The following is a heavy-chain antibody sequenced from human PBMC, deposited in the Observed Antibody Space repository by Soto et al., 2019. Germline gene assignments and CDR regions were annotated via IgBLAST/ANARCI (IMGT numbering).Heavy chain of an antibody. V-gene: IGHV4-59*01. CDR2: IYYSGST. Sequence: SETLSLTCTVSGGSISSYYWSWIRQPPWKGLEWIGYIYYSGSTNYNPSLKSRVTISVDTSKNQFSLKLSSVTAADTAVYYCARVDSATRFDYWGQGTLVTVSS. CDR1: GGSISSYY. D-gene: IGHD5-18*01. J-gene: IGHJ4*02. CDR3: ARVDSATRFDY.